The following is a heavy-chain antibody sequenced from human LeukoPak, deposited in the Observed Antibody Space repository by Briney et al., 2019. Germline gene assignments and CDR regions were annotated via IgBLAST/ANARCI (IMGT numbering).Heavy chain of an antibody. CDR1: GFTFNDYA. D-gene: IGHD3-22*01. V-gene: IGHV3-9*01. CDR2: ISWNSGGI. Sequence: GGSLRLSCAASGFTFNDYAMHWVRQAPGKGLEWVSVISWNSGGIAYADSVKGRFTISRDNSKNTLYLQMNSLRAEDTAVYYCAKMDYYDSSGYYPQMIDYWGQGTLVTVSS. CDR3: AKMDYYDSSGYYPQMIDY. J-gene: IGHJ4*02.